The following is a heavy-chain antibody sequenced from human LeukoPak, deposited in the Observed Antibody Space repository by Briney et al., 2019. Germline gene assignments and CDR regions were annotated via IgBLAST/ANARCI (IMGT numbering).Heavy chain of an antibody. CDR3: ARGIVGATLGYYYYYMDV. CDR2: VFSSGTT. Sequence: SETLSLTCTVPGGSISSYYWSWIRQPAGKGLEWIGRVFSSGTTNYNPSLKSRVTISVDTSKNQFSLKLSSVTAADTAVYYCARGIVGATLGYYYYYMDVWGKGTTVTVSS. D-gene: IGHD1-26*01. V-gene: IGHV4-4*07. J-gene: IGHJ6*03. CDR1: GGSISSYY.